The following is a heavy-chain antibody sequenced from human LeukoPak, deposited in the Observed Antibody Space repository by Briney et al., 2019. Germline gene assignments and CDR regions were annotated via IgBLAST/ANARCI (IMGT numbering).Heavy chain of an antibody. CDR1: GDSITTNNYY. D-gene: IGHD2-8*01. J-gene: IGHJ4*02. CDR2: IHYSGST. CDR3: WRPHCSNSVCSSSRVDF. Sequence: SETLSLTCSVSGDSITTNNYYWGWIRQPPGKGLEWIGNIHYSGSTYYSPSLKNRVTKSVDTSKNQFSLRLKSVTAADTAVYYCWRPHCSNSVCSSSRVDFWGQGTLVTVSS. V-gene: IGHV4-39*01.